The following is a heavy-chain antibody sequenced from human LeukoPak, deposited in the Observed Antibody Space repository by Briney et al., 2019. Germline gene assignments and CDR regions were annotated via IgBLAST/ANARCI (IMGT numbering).Heavy chain of an antibody. V-gene: IGHV1-2*02. J-gene: IGHJ6*03. Sequence: ASVKVSCKASGYTFTSYAMNWVRQAPGQGLEWMGWINPNSGGTNYAQKFQGRVTMTRDTSISTAYMELSGLRSDDTAVYYCARVGVLGWNPNYYYYMDVWGKGTTVTVSS. CDR1: GYTFTSYA. CDR2: INPNSGGT. D-gene: IGHD1-1*01. CDR3: ARVGVLGWNPNYYYYMDV.